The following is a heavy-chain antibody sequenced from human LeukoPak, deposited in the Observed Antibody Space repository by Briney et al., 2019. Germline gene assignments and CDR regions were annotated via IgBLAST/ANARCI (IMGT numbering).Heavy chain of an antibody. CDR3: ARGGLVVVVPAAHPSSTAGLFDY. D-gene: IGHD2-2*01. V-gene: IGHV1-18*01. CDR1: GYTFTSYG. Sequence: ASVKVSCKASGYTFTSYGISWVRQAPGQGLEWMGWISAYSGNTNYAQKLQGRVTMTTDTSTSTAYMELRSLRSDDTAVYYCARGGLVVVVPAAHPSSTAGLFDYWGQGTLVTVSS. CDR2: ISAYSGNT. J-gene: IGHJ4*02.